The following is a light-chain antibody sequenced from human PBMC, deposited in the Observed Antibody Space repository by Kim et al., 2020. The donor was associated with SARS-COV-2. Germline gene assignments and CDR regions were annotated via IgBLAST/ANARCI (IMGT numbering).Light chain of an antibody. CDR1: SLRTHY. J-gene: IGLJ3*02. CDR2: GKN. CDR3: NSRDISGFQWV. Sequence: SSELTQDPAVSVALGETVRITCQVYSLRTHYASLYQQKPGQAPVLVIYGKNNLLSEIPDRFFGANSANTASLTITGAQAEDEAVYYCNSRDISGFQWVFG. V-gene: IGLV3-19*01.